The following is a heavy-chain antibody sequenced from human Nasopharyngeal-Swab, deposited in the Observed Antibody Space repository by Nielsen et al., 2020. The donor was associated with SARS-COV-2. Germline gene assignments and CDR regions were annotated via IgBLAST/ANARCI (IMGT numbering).Heavy chain of an antibody. D-gene: IGHD3-16*01. CDR2: IYSGGGT. J-gene: IGHJ4*02. CDR1: AFTVSSNY. CDR3: ARDMGGMEDY. Sequence: GGSLRLSCAASAFTVSSNYMSWVRQAPGKGLEWVSVIYSGGGTYYADSVKSRFTISRDNSKNTLYLQMNSLRAEDTAVYYCARDMGGMEDYWGQGTLVTVSS. V-gene: IGHV3-53*01.